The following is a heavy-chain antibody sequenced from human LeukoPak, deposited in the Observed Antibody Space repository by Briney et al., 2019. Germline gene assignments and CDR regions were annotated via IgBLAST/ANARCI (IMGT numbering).Heavy chain of an antibody. CDR3: ARYTFCSDYFDS. V-gene: IGHV4-4*07. CDR1: GGSVSGYF. D-gene: IGHD2-2*02. CDR2: IHSSGSN. J-gene: IGHJ4*02. Sequence: SETLSLTCTASGGSVSGYFWSWIRQPAGKGLEWIGRIHSSGSNNYNPSLMIRVTMSVDTSKDQFSLNLRSFTAADTAVYYCARYTFCSDYFDSWGQGTLVTDSS.